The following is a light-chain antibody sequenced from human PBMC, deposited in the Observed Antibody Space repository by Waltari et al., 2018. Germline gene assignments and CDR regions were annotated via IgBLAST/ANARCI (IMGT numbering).Light chain of an antibody. J-gene: IGLJ1*01. CDR1: HSNLGSNY. V-gene: IGLV1-47*01. Sequence: QSVLTQPPSASETPGQRVTIPCSGSHSNLGSNYLYWYQPPPGSAPKLLIYRNNLRPSGVPDRFSASKYGTLASLVISGLRSEDEGVYYCASWDESHYVFGGGTTVTVL. CDR3: ASWDESHYV. CDR2: RNN.